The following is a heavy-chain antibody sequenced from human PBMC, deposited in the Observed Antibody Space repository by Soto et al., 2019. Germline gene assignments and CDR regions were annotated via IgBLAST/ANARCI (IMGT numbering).Heavy chain of an antibody. CDR2: ISSSRSYT. Sequence: GGSLRLSCAASGFTFSDYYMSWIRQAPGKGLEWVSYISSSRSYTNYADSVKGRFTISRDNAKNSPYLQMNSPRAEDTAVYYCARDADILTGSDAFDIWGQGTMVTVSS. J-gene: IGHJ3*02. D-gene: IGHD3-9*01. CDR3: ARDADILTGSDAFDI. CDR1: GFTFSDYY. V-gene: IGHV3-11*05.